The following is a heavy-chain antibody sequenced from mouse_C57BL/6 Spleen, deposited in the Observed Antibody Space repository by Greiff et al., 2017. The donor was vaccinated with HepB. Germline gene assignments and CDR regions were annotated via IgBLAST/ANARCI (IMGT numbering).Heavy chain of an antibody. CDR3: TTGGYYGSSYYFDY. Sequence: VQLQQSGAELVRPGASVKLSCTASGFNIKDDYMHWVKQRPEQGLEWIGWIDPENGDTEYASKFQGKATITADTSSNTAYLQSSSLTSEDTAVYYCTTGGYYGSSYYFDYWGQGTTLTVSS. CDR2: IDPENGDT. V-gene: IGHV14-4*01. D-gene: IGHD1-1*01. J-gene: IGHJ2*01. CDR1: GFNIKDDY.